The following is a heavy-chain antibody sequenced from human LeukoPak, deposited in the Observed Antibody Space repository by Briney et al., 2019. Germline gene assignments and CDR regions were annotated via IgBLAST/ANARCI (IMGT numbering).Heavy chain of an antibody. J-gene: IGHJ6*03. Sequence: PSETLSLTCAVSGGSISSGGYSWSWIRQPPGKGLEWIGYIYYSGSTYYNPSLKSRVTISVDTSKNQFSLKLSSVTAADTAVYYCARDYYDSSGSKRGDYYYCMDVWGKGTTVTVSS. D-gene: IGHD3-22*01. CDR3: ARDYYDSSGSKRGDYYYCMDV. V-gene: IGHV4-30-4*07. CDR1: GGSISSGGYS. CDR2: IYYSGST.